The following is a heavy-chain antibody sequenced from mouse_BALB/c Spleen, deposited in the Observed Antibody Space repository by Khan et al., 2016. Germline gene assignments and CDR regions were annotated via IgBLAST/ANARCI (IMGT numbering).Heavy chain of an antibody. Sequence: EVKLLESGGGLVQPGGSLKLSCAASGFDFSRYWMSWVRQAPGKGLEWIGEINPDSSTINYTPSLKAKFIISRDNATNTLYLQMSKVRSEDTALYYRCRRNYRDQCAYWGQGTRVTVTA. CDR1: GFDFSRYW. CDR3: CRRNYRDQCAY. V-gene: IGHV4-1*02. CDR2: INPDSSTI. J-gene: IGHJ3*01. D-gene: IGHD2-1*01.